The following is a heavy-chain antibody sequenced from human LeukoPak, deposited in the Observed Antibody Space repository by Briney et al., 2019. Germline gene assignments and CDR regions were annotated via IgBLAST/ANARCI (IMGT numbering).Heavy chain of an antibody. CDR3: ARGSLVVVITTQYAFDI. Sequence: SETLSLTCAVYGGSFSGYYWSWIRRPPGKGLEWIGEINHSGSTNYNPSLKSRVTISVDTSKNQFSLKLSSVTAADTAVYYCARGSLVVVITTQYAFDIWGQGTMVTVSS. CDR1: GGSFSGYY. V-gene: IGHV4-34*01. J-gene: IGHJ3*02. CDR2: INHSGST. D-gene: IGHD3-22*01.